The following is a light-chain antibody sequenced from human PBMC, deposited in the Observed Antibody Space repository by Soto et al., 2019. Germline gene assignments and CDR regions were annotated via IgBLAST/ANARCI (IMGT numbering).Light chain of an antibody. CDR2: AAS. Sequence: MQMTQSPSSLSSSVGDRVTITCRASQTISSYLNWYQQKPGKAPKLLISAASSLQSGVPSRFSGSGSGTDFTLTISSLQPEDVATYYCQQSYNTPPWTFGQGTKVDIK. J-gene: IGKJ1*01. CDR3: QQSYNTPPWT. V-gene: IGKV1-39*01. CDR1: QTISSY.